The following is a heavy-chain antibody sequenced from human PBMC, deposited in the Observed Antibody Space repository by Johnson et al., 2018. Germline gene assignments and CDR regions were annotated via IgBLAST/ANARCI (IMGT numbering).Heavy chain of an antibody. D-gene: IGHD6-13*01. V-gene: IGHV3-30-3*01. CDR3: ARDFAAAQRYDYDLDV. J-gene: IGHJ6*03. CDR1: GFTFSSYA. Sequence: QVQLVQSGGGVVQPGRSLRLSCAASGFTFSSYAMHWVRQAPGKGLEWVAVISYDGSNKYYADSVKGRFTISRDNSKNTLYLQMNGLGAEDTAGYYCARDFAAAQRYDYDLDVWGKGTTVTVSS. CDR2: ISYDGSNK.